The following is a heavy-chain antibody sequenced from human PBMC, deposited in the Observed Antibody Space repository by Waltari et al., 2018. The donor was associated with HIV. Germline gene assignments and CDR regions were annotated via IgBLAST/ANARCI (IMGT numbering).Heavy chain of an antibody. V-gene: IGHV4-39*01. CDR3: MRHRGYFPPDY. Sequence: QLQLQESGPGLVKPSEPLSLTCTVSGGPMSDTGDYNWGWIRQPPGKGLEWIGNFHYTGNTFYNPSLKSRVTISADTSKNQFSLKLSSLTAADTAVYFCMRHRGYFPPDYWGQGTLVTVSS. J-gene: IGHJ4*02. CDR1: GGPMSDTGDYN. D-gene: IGHD1-26*01. CDR2: FHYTGNT.